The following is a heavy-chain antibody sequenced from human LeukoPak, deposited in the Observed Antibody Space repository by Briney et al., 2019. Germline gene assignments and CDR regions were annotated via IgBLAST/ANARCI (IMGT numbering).Heavy chain of an antibody. CDR2: ISYHGTDK. Sequence: GGSLRLSCAASGFTFSSYAMHWVRQPPGEGLEWVGVISYHGTDKYYVDSVKGRFTISRDNSKNTLYLQMNSLRAEDTAMYYCAKPPSTNAWYVAFDVWGRGTMVTVSS. CDR1: GFTFSSYA. V-gene: IGHV3-30*18. J-gene: IGHJ3*01. D-gene: IGHD6-13*01. CDR3: AKPPSTNAWYVAFDV.